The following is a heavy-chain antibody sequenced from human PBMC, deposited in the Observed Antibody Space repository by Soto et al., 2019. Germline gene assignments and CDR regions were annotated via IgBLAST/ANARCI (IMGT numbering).Heavy chain of an antibody. CDR3: AREGGGNSDPPIYYYGMDV. V-gene: IGHV3-48*03. J-gene: IGHJ6*02. D-gene: IGHD2-21*02. CDR2: ISSSGSTI. Sequence: EVQLVESGGGLVQPGGSLRLSCAASGFTFSSYEMNWVRQAPGKGLEWVSYISSSGSTIYYAESVKGRFTISRDNAKNSLYLQMNSLRAEDTAVYYCAREGGGNSDPPIYYYGMDVWGQGTTVTVSS. CDR1: GFTFSSYE.